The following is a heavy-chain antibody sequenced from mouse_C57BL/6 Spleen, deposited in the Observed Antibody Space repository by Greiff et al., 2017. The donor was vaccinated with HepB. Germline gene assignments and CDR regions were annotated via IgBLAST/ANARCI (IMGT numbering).Heavy chain of an antibody. Sequence: VQLVESGPELVKPGASVKIPCKASGYTFTDYNMDWGKQSHGKSLEWIRDINPYNGGTIHNQKFKGKATLTVDKSSSTAYMEPRSLTSEDTAVYYCARGGKRGPDFDYWGQGTTLTVSS. D-gene: IGHD4-1*01. CDR3: ARGGKRGPDFDY. CDR1: GYTFTDYN. V-gene: IGHV1-18*01. J-gene: IGHJ2*01. CDR2: INPYNGGT.